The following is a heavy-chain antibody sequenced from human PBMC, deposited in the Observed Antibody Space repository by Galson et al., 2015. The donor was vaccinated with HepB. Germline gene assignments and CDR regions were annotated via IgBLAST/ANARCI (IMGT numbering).Heavy chain of an antibody. V-gene: IGHV3-30*04. D-gene: IGHD6-13*01. Sequence: SLRLTCAASGFTFSSYAMHWVRQAPGKGLEWVAVISYDGSNKYYADSVEGRFTISRDNSKNTLYLQMNSLRAEDTAVYYCARGYSSSFNRGGLDYWGQGTLVTVSS. CDR3: ARGYSSSFNRGGLDY. CDR2: ISYDGSNK. J-gene: IGHJ4*02. CDR1: GFTFSSYA.